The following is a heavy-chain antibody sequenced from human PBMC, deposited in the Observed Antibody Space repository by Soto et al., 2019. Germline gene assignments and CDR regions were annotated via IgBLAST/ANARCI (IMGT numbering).Heavy chain of an antibody. Sequence: QVQLVVSGGGLVKPGGSLRISCAASGFTFSDYYISWIRQAPGKGLEWVSYISSSGSIIYYADSVKGRFTISRDNAKNSLYLPMNSLRAEDTAVYYCALAGYDSNYYAVTPLSAGHFWGQGTLVTVSS. D-gene: IGHD4-4*01. CDR2: ISSSGSII. J-gene: IGHJ4*02. CDR3: ALAGYDSNYYAVTPLSAGHF. CDR1: GFTFSDYY. V-gene: IGHV3-11*01.